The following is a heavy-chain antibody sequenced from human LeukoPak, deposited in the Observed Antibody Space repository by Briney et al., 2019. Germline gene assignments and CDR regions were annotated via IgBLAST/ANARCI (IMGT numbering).Heavy chain of an antibody. Sequence: SETLSLTCTVSGGSISSYYWSWVRRPAGKGLEWIGRIYTSGSTNYNPSLKSRVTMSVDTSKNQFSLKLSSVTAADTAVYYCARDPGLTRDAFDIWGQGTMVTVSS. CDR1: GGSISSYY. J-gene: IGHJ3*02. D-gene: IGHD3-9*01. CDR2: IYTSGST. CDR3: ARDPGLTRDAFDI. V-gene: IGHV4-4*07.